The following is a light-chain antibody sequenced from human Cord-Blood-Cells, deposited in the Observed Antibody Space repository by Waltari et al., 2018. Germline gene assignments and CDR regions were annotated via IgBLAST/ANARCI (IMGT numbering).Light chain of an antibody. CDR3: CSYAGSSTLV. CDR2: EVS. V-gene: IGLV2-23*02. J-gene: IGLJ2*01. Sequence: QSALTQPASVSGSPGQSITISCTGTSSDVGSYNLVSWYQQHPGKAPKLMIYEVSKPASGVSNRLSGSKSGNTASLTISWLQAEEEADYYCCSYAGSSTLVFGGGTKLTVL. CDR1: SSDVGSYNL.